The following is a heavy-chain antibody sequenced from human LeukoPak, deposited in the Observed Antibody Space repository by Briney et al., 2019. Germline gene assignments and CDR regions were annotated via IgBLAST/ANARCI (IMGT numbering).Heavy chain of an antibody. J-gene: IGHJ6*02. D-gene: IGHD3-9*01. V-gene: IGHV3-23*01. CDR3: AKGRPAYDILTGYQNYYYYGMDV. Sequence: GGSLRLSCAASGFTFSSYAMSWVRQAPGQGLEWVSAISGRGGSTYYADSVKGLFTISRDNSKNTLYLQMNSLRAEDTAVYYFAKGRPAYDILTGYQNYYYYGMDVWGQGTTVTVSS. CDR2: ISGRGGST. CDR1: GFTFSSYA.